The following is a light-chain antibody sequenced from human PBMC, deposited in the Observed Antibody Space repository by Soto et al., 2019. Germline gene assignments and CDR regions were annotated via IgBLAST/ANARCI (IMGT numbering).Light chain of an antibody. V-gene: IGLV2-14*01. CDR2: EVS. J-gene: IGLJ1*01. CDR3: SSYTGTSTYV. CDR1: SSDVGGYNY. Sequence: QSALTQPASVSGSLGQSITISCTGTSSDVGGYNYVSWYQQHPGKAPKLMIYEVSNRPSGVSNRFSGSKSGNTASLTISGLQAEYEAAYYCSSYTGTSTYVFGSGTKVTVL.